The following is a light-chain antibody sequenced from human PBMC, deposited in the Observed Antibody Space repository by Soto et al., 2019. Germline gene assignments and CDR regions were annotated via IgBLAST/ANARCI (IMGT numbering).Light chain of an antibody. J-gene: IGKJ3*01. Sequence: EIVLTQSPGTLSLSPGERATLSCRASQTISSSFLAWYQQKPGQAPRLLIYRASRRAPGIPDRFSGSGSWSAFTLSISRLEPDDFAVYYCHQFGCSPLYTFGPGTKVEIK. CDR3: HQFGCSPLYT. V-gene: IGKV3-20*01. CDR2: RAS. CDR1: QTISSSF.